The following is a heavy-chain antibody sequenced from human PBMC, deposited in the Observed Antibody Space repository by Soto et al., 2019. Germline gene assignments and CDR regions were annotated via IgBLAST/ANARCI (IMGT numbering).Heavy chain of an antibody. CDR1: GDSVSSNSAA. J-gene: IGHJ5*02. Sequence: PSQTLSLTCAISGDSVSSNSAAWNWIRQSPSRGLEWLGRTYYRSKWYNDYAVSVKSRITINPDTSKNQFSLQLNPVTPEDTAVYYCARVFRRAAARPHNWFDPWGPGTLVTVFS. V-gene: IGHV6-1*01. D-gene: IGHD6-13*01. CDR2: TYYRSKWYN. CDR3: ARVFRRAAARPHNWFDP.